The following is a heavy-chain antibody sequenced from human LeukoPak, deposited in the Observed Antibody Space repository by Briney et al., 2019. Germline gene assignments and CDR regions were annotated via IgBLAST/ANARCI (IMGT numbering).Heavy chain of an antibody. CDR3: ARDRIAAAGTFDY. D-gene: IGHD6-13*01. V-gene: IGHV3-7*01. CDR2: IKQDGSEK. Sequence: GGSLRLSCAASGFTFSNAWMSWVRQAPGKGLEWVANIKQDGSEKYYVDSVKGRFTISRDNAKNSLYLQMNSLRAEDTAVYYCARDRIAAAGTFDYWGQGTLVTVSS. CDR1: GFTFSNAW. J-gene: IGHJ4*02.